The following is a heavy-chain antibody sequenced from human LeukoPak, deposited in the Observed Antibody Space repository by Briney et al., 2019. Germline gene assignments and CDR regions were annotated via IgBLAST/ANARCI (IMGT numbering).Heavy chain of an antibody. D-gene: IGHD6-13*01. J-gene: IGHJ4*02. CDR1: GDSISGSSYY. CDR2: IYYSGNA. Sequence: PSETLSLTCTVSGDSISGSSYYWGWIRQPPGKGLEWIGSIYYSGNAYYNPSLKSRVTISVDTSKNQFSLKLTSVTAADTAVYYCASPLYSGSPLNFDYWGQGTLVTVSS. CDR3: ASPLYSGSPLNFDY. V-gene: IGHV4-39*07.